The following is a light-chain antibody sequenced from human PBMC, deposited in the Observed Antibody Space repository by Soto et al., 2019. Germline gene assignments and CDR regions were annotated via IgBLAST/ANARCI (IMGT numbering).Light chain of an antibody. V-gene: IGLV2-14*01. CDR2: EVS. CDR1: SSDVGGYNY. J-gene: IGLJ2*01. CDR3: SSYTSRSTLV. Sequence: QSALTQPASVSGPPGQSITISCTGTSSDVGGYNYVSWYQQHPGKAPKLMIYEVSNRPSGVSNRFSGSKSGNTASLTISGLQAEDEADYYCSSYTSRSTLVFGGGTKVTVL.